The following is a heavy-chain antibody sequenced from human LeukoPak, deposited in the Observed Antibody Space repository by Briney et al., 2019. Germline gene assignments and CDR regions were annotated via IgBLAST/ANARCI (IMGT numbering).Heavy chain of an antibody. V-gene: IGHV3-7*01. CDR1: GFPFSLHY. CDR2: ISPNGNEK. J-gene: IGHJ4*02. D-gene: IGHD2-8*01. CDR3: ATEEWYRFDN. Sequence: GGSPRLSCAVSGFPFSLHYVTWVRQAPGKGLERVAKISPNGNEKNYVDSVQGRFTISRDNAKSSLYLQMNSLRAEDTAVYYCATEEWYRFDNWGQGTLVTVSS.